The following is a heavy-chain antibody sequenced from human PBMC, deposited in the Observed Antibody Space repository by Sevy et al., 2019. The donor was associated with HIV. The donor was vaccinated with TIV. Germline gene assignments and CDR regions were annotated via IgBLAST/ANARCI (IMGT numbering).Heavy chain of an antibody. J-gene: IGHJ4*02. D-gene: IGHD3-10*01. Sequence: GGSLRLSYAASGFTFSSYAMSWVRQAPGKGLEWVSAISGSGGSTYYADSVKGRFTISRDNSKNTLYLQMNSLRAEDTAVYYCAKTYGSGSYFPHSSGYYNFDYWGQGTLVTVSS. CDR1: GFTFSSYA. CDR2: ISGSGGST. V-gene: IGHV3-23*01. CDR3: AKTYGSGSYFPHSSGYYNFDY.